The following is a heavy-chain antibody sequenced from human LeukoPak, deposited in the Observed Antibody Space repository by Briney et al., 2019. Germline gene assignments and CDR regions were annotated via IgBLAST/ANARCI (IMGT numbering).Heavy chain of an antibody. V-gene: IGHV3-74*01. CDR2: INSDGSST. J-gene: IGHJ4*02. Sequence: GGSLRLSCAASGFTFSSYWMHRVRQAPGKGLVWVSRINSDGSSTSYADSVKGRFTISRDNAKNTLYLQMNSLRAEDTAVYYCARVALFVGDYAHYFDYWGQGTLVTVSS. CDR3: ARVALFVGDYAHYFDY. CDR1: GFTFSSYW. D-gene: IGHD4-17*01.